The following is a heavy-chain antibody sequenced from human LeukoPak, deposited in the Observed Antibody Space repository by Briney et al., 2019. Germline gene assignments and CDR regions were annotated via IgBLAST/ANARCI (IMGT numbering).Heavy chain of an antibody. J-gene: IGHJ4*02. CDR2: ISGSSGST. CDR3: AKQISSSSDFGY. V-gene: IGHV3-23*01. D-gene: IGHD6-6*01. Sequence: GGSLRLSCAASGLTFSSYAMSWVRQAPGKGLQWVSAISGSSGSTYHADSVKGRFTISRDNSKHTLYLQMNSLRAEDTAVYYCAKQISSSSDFGYWGQGTLVTVSS. CDR1: GLTFSSYA.